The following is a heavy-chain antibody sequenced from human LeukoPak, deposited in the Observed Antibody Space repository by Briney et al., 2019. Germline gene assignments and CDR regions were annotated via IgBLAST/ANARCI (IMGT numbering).Heavy chain of an antibody. Sequence: PGGSLRLSCAASGFTFSSYGMHWVRQAPGKGLEWVSAISGSGGSTYYADSVKGRFTISRDNSKNTLYLQMNSLRAEDTAVYYCAKVSPIFGVVKGEFDYWGQGTLVTVSS. V-gene: IGHV3-23*01. CDR2: ISGSGGST. CDR1: GFTFSSYG. CDR3: AKVSPIFGVVKGEFDY. D-gene: IGHD3-3*01. J-gene: IGHJ4*02.